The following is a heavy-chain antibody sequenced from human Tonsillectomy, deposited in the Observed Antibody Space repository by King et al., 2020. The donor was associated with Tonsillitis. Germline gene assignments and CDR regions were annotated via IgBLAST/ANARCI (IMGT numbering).Heavy chain of an antibody. J-gene: IGHJ5*02. D-gene: IGHD4-17*01. V-gene: IGHV3-23*04. CDR3: AKDLAEYGDA. CDR2: ISGSGGRI. Sequence: VQLVESGGGLVQPGGSLRLSCAASGFTFSNNAMSWVRQAPGKGLEWVSAISGSGGRIYYADSVKGRFTISRDNSKNTLYLQMNSLRAEDTAVYYCAKDLAEYGDAWGQGTLVTVSS. CDR1: GFTFSNNA.